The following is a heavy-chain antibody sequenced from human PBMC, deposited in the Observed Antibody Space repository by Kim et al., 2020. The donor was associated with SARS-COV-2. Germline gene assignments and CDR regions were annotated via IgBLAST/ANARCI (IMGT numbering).Heavy chain of an antibody. V-gene: IGHV3-23*01. CDR1: GFTFSQYA. D-gene: IGHD2-2*01. CDR3: AKGRDTTTWTTFDT. Sequence: GGSLRLSCAASGFTFSQYAMSWVRQAPGKRLEWVSTISAGGSSTYYANSVKGRFTISRDNSENTLYLQMSSLRAEDTAVYYCAKGRDTTTWTTFDTWGQGALVTVSS. CDR2: ISAGGSST. J-gene: IGHJ5*02.